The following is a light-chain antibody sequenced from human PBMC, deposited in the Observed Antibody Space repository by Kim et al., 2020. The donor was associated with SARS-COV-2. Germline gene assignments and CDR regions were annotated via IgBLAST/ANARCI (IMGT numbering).Light chain of an antibody. CDR1: QSDSSK. Sequence: YVVPRERAPHPCRARQSDSSKFAWYQQKRGQAPRPRIYGAVTRATGVPTRFSGSWSGTEFTCTISNLQSDDFEDYYCQQYNNWWTFGQGTKVDIK. J-gene: IGKJ1*01. CDR2: GAV. CDR3: QQYNNWWT. V-gene: IGKV3-15*01.